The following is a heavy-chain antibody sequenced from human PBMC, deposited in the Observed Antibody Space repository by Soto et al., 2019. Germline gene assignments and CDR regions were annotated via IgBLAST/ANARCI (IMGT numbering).Heavy chain of an antibody. D-gene: IGHD5-18*01. J-gene: IGHJ4*02. V-gene: IGHV4-59*01. CDR1: GFSISSYY. CDR3: ARAVDTAMDILYYFDY. CDR2: IYYSGST. Sequence: ASETLSLTCPVSGFSISSYYWSWIRQPPGKGLEWIGYIYYSGSTNYNPSLKSRVTISVDTSKNQFSLKLSSVTAADTAVYYCARAVDTAMDILYYFDYWGQGTLVTVSS.